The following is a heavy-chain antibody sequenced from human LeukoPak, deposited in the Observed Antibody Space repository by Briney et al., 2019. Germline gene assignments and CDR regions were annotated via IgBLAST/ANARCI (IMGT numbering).Heavy chain of an antibody. Sequence: GGSLRLSCAASGFTFSSYAMSWVRQAPGKGLEWVSAISGSGGSTYYADSVKGRFTISRDNSKNTLYLQMSSLRAEDTAVYFCARGAYSSSWLNFDYWGQGTLVTVSS. J-gene: IGHJ4*02. CDR3: ARGAYSSSWLNFDY. V-gene: IGHV3-23*01. CDR2: ISGSGGST. CDR1: GFTFSSYA. D-gene: IGHD6-13*01.